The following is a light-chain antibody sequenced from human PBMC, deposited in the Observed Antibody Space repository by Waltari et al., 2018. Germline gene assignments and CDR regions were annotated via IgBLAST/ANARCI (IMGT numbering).Light chain of an antibody. J-gene: IGLJ2*01. Sequence: QSVLTQPPSVSAAPGQKVTISCSGSISNIGNSYVSWYQLLPGRAPKLLIYDTNRRPSGTPDRCSGSNSVTSATLGITGLQTGDEADYYCGTWDSSLSAVVFGAGTKLTVL. V-gene: IGLV1-51*01. CDR1: ISNIGNSY. CDR3: GTWDSSLSAVV. CDR2: DTN.